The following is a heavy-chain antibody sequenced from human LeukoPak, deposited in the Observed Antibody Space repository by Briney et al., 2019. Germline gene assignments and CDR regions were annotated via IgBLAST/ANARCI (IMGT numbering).Heavy chain of an antibody. CDR2: IDHSGST. Sequence: PSETLSLTCTVSGYSISSNYYWGWIRQPPGKGLEWIGSIDHSGSTDYNPSLKSRVTISVDTSKNQFSLKLSSVTAAETAVYYCARSHPISYYDSKGTFDIWGQGTMVTVSS. J-gene: IGHJ3*02. CDR1: GYSISSNYY. V-gene: IGHV4-38-2*02. CDR3: ARSHPISYYDSKGTFDI. D-gene: IGHD3-22*01.